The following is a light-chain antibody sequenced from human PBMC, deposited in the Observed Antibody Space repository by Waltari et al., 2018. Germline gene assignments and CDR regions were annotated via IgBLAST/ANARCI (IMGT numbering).Light chain of an antibody. J-gene: IGKJ5*01. V-gene: IGKV3-11*01. CDR3: QQRITWPIT. CDR1: QSVSSY. Sequence: EIVLTQSPGTLSLSPGERATVPCRASQSVSSYLAWYQQKPGQAPRLLIYATSNRATGIPARFSGSGSGTDFTLTISSLEPEDFAVYHCQQRITWPITFGQGTRLEIK. CDR2: ATS.